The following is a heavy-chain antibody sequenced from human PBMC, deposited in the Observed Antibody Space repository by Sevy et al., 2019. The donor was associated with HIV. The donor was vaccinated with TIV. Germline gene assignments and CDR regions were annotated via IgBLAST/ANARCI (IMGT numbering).Heavy chain of an antibody. D-gene: IGHD3-22*01. J-gene: IGHJ4*02. Sequence: ASVKVSCKVSGHTLSEFAMHWVRLAPGKGLEWMGTFDPEDGKTLHAQKFQGRVTMTEDTSTDTAYMEVNNPRSEDTAGYYCATTKDYYDSSGYPFDYWGQGTLVTVSS. CDR1: GHTLSEFA. CDR3: ATTKDYYDSSGYPFDY. V-gene: IGHV1-24*01. CDR2: FDPEDGKT.